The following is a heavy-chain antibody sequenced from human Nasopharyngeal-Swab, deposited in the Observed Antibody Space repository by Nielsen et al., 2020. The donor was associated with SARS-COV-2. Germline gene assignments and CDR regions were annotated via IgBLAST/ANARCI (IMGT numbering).Heavy chain of an antibody. V-gene: IGHV3-48*04. J-gene: IGHJ4*02. D-gene: IGHD6-13*01. CDR2: ISSSSSTI. CDR3: ARAVSWLFDY. Sequence: GGSLRLSCAASGFTFSSYSMNWVRQAPGKGLEWVSYISSSSSTIYYADSVKGRFTISRDNAKNSLYLQMNSLRAEDTAVYYCARAVSWLFDYWGQGTLVTVSS. CDR1: GFTFSSYS.